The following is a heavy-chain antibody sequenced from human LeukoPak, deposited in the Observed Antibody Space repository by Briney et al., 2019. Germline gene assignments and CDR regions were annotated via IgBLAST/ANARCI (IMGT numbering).Heavy chain of an antibody. CDR3: ARAQSGFWSGYCFDY. Sequence: GGSLRLSCAASGFTFSTSCMTWVRQAPGKGLEWVVNIKQDGSEKYYVDSVKGRLTVSRDNAKNSLYLQMNSLRAEDTAVYYCARAQSGFWSGYCFDYWGQGTLVTVSS. V-gene: IGHV3-7*01. CDR2: IKQDGSEK. CDR1: GFTFSTSC. D-gene: IGHD3-3*01. J-gene: IGHJ4*02.